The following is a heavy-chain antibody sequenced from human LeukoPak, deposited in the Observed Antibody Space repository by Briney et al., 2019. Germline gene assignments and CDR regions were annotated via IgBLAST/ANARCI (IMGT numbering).Heavy chain of an antibody. D-gene: IGHD6-13*01. Sequence: SVKVSCKASGGTFISYAISWVRQAPGQGLEWMGGIIPIFGTANYAQKFQGRVTITADESRSTAYRELSSLRTEDTAVYYCARDRAAAGTRMGSGWRGPYFDYWGQGTLVTVSS. J-gene: IGHJ4*02. V-gene: IGHV1-69*13. CDR1: GGTFISYA. CDR3: ARDRAAAGTRMGSGWRGPYFDY. CDR2: IIPIFGTA.